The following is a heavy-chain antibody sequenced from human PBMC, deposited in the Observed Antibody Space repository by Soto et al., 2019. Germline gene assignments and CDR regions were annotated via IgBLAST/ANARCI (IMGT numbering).Heavy chain of an antibody. CDR1: GYTSTNYG. J-gene: IGHJ5*02. D-gene: IGHD6-25*01. Sequence: ASVKVSCKASGYTSTNYGIAWVRQAPGQGLEWMGWISVYSGKTNYAQNVQVRLTMTTDTSTSTAYMELTNLRSDDTAVYYCARASGYLAHSPSVAYFDPWGQGTLVTVDS. V-gene: IGHV1-18*01. CDR3: ARASGYLAHSPSVAYFDP. CDR2: ISVYSGKT.